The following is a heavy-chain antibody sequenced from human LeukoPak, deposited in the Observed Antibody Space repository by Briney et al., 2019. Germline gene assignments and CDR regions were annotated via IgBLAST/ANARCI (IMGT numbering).Heavy chain of an antibody. Sequence: SGTLSLTCAVSVGSFSGYYWSWVRQPPGKGLEWMGEINHSGSTNYNPSLKSRVTITVDTSKNQFSLKLSSVTAADTAVYYCARRRVVAAATQRDYFDYWGQGTLVTVSS. J-gene: IGHJ4*02. V-gene: IGHV4-34*01. CDR1: VGSFSGYY. CDR3: ARRRVVAAATQRDYFDY. CDR2: INHSGST. D-gene: IGHD2-2*01.